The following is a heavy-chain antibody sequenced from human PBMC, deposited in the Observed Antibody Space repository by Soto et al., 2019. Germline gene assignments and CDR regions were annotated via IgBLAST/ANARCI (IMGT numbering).Heavy chain of an antibody. CDR3: ARGRGYSGDDHYYYFDMDV. CDR2: SIPIFGTA. Sequence: ASVKVPCKASGGTFNNYPITWVRQAPGQGLEWMGGSIPIFGTANYAQKFQGRVTISVDESTSTAYMELSSLRSEDTAVYYCARGRGYSGDDHYYYFDMDVWGQGTTVTVS. CDR1: GGTFNNYP. J-gene: IGHJ6*02. D-gene: IGHD5-12*01. V-gene: IGHV1-69*13.